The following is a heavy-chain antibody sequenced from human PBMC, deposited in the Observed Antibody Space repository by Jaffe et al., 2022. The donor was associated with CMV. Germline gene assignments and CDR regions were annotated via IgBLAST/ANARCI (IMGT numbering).Heavy chain of an antibody. D-gene: IGHD6-6*01. Sequence: EVQLVESGGGLVQPGGSLRLSCAASGFTFSSYWMSWVRQAPGKGLEWVANIKQDGSEKYYVDSVKGRFTISRDNAKNSLYLQMNSLRAEDTAVYYCARDDRPFSIAARGFDPWGQGTLVTVSS. CDR2: IKQDGSEK. V-gene: IGHV3-7*03. CDR3: ARDDRPFSIAARGFDP. CDR1: GFTFSSYW. J-gene: IGHJ5*02.